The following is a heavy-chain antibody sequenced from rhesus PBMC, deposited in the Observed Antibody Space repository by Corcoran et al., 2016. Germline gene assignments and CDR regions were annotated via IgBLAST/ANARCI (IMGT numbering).Heavy chain of an antibody. CDR1: GGSISDSYR. V-gene: IGHV4S10*01. Sequence: QVQLQESGPGVVKPSETLSLTCAVSGGSISDSYRWSWIRQPPGKGLEWIGYIYGSSTSTNYNPSLKSRVTISKDTSKNQFSLKLSSVTAADTAVYYCARVDSSGWGFDYWGQGVLVTVSS. D-gene: IGHD6-31*01. CDR3: ARVDSSGWGFDY. J-gene: IGHJ4*01. CDR2: IYGSSTST.